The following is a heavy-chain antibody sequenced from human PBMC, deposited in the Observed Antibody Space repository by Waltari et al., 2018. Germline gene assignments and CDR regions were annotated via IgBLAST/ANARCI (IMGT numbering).Heavy chain of an antibody. CDR1: GYTFTSYD. D-gene: IGHD6-19*01. CDR3: AREQSSGWYYYYYYMDV. V-gene: IGHV1-8*01. Sequence: QVQLVQSGAEVKKPGASVKVSCKASGYTFTSYDINWVRQATGQGLEWMGWMKPNSGNTSYAQKFQGRVTMTRNTSISTAYMELSSLRSEDTAVYYCAREQSSGWYYYYYYMDVWGKGTTVTVSS. CDR2: MKPNSGNT. J-gene: IGHJ6*03.